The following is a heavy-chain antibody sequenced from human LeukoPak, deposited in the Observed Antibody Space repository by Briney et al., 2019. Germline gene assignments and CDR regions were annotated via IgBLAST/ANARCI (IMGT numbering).Heavy chain of an antibody. CDR1: GFTFSNYA. V-gene: IGHV3-23*01. D-gene: IGHD6-6*01. J-gene: IGHJ4*02. Sequence: GGSLRLSCAASGFTFSNYAMSWVRQAPGKGLEWISAVSGSGDRTYYAGSVKGRFTISRDTSKNTLSLQMNSLRAEDTAVYYCASLSLGHYWGQGTLVTVSS. CDR3: ASLSLGHY. CDR2: VSGSGDRT.